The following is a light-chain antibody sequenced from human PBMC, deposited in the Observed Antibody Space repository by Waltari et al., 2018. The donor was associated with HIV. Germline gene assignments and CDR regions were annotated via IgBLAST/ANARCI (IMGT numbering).Light chain of an antibody. J-gene: IGLJ2*01. CDR3: VSWEDSLHRPV. CDR1: SSNIGNNP. Sequence: QSVLTQPPSASGTPGQRVTISCSGSSSNIGNNPVEWYQQLPGTAPNLLIYSNNQRPAGVPVRSSGSMSGTSASLAIGGLQSDYEADYYCVSWEDSLHRPVVGGGTKLAVL. CDR2: SNN. V-gene: IGLV1-44*01.